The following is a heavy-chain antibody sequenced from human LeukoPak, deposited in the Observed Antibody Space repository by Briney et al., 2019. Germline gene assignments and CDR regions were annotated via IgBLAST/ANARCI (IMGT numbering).Heavy chain of an antibody. V-gene: IGHV4-59*12. Sequence: SETLSLTCTVSGGSISSYYWSWIRQPPGKGLEWIGYIYYSGSTNYNPSLKSRVTISVDTSKNQFSLKLSSVTAADTAVYYCARRKGFRLAPFDYWGQGTLVTVSS. CDR2: IYYSGST. CDR3: ARRKGFRLAPFDY. D-gene: IGHD3-10*01. J-gene: IGHJ4*02. CDR1: GGSISSYY.